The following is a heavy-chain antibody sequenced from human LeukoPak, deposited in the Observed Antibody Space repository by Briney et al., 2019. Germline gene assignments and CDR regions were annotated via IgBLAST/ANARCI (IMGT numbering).Heavy chain of an antibody. CDR2: VNPDGSET. D-gene: IGHD2-2*01. CDR3: GRWGIEAAIDY. Sequence: GGSLRLSCATSGFTFSPYLMNWVRQAPGKGLEWVANVNPDGSETYYLDSVKGRFTISRDNVKNSLYLLMNSLRAEDTAVYYCGRWGIEAAIDYWGQGTLVTVSS. CDR1: GFTFSPYL. V-gene: IGHV3-7*01. J-gene: IGHJ4*02.